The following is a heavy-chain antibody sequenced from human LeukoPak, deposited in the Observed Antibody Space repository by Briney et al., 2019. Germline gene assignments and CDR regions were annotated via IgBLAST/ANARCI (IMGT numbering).Heavy chain of an antibody. J-gene: IGHJ2*01. D-gene: IGHD2-2*01. Sequence: GGSLRLSCAASGFTFSNYWMHWVRQAPGKGLVWVSGINGDGSSTTYADSVKGRFTISRDNSKNTLYLQMNSLRAEDTAVYYCARPPRNQLLFLRYWYFDLWGRGTLVTVSS. CDR1: GFTFSNYW. CDR3: ARPPRNQLLFLRYWYFDL. CDR2: INGDGSST. V-gene: IGHV3-74*01.